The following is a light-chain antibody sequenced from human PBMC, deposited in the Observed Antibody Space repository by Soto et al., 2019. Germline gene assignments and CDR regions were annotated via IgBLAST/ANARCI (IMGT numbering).Light chain of an antibody. Sequence: DVVMTQSPLSLPVTLGQPASISCRSNQSLVHSDGIAYFSWFQQRPGRSPRRLIYKVSNRDSGVPDRFSGSGSGTDFTLKISSVEAEDVGVYYCMQGSHWPWTLGQGTKVDIK. J-gene: IGKJ1*01. CDR2: KVS. CDR1: QSLVHSDGIAY. V-gene: IGKV2-30*02. CDR3: MQGSHWPWT.